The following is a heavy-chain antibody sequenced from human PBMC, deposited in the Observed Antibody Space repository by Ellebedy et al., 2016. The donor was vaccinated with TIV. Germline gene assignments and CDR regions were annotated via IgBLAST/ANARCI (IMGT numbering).Heavy chain of an antibody. D-gene: IGHD6-6*01. J-gene: IGHJ4*02. CDR3: AKYRIYSRSTGGGDC. Sequence: PGGSLRLSCAASGFAVSSNYMTWVRQAPGKGLEWVSSISGSGDRTYYTDSVKGRFTISRDNSKNTLYLEMNSLRAEDTALYYCAKYRIYSRSTGGGDCWGQGTLVTVSS. CDR2: ISGSGDRT. CDR1: GFAVSSNY. V-gene: IGHV3-23*01.